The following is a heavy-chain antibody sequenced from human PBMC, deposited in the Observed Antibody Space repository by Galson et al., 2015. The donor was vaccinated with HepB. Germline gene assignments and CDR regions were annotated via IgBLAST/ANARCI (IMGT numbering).Heavy chain of an antibody. CDR1: GFTFSSYS. J-gene: IGHJ6*02. D-gene: IGHD2-2*03. CDR3: ARDGYCSSTSCYREGYYYYGMDV. Sequence: SLRLSCAASGFTFSSYSMNWVRQAPGKGLEWVSYISSSSSTIYYADSVKGRFTISRDNAKNSLYLQMNSLRDEDTAVYYCARDGYCSSTSCYREGYYYYGMDVWGQGTTVTVSS. CDR2: ISSSSSTI. V-gene: IGHV3-48*02.